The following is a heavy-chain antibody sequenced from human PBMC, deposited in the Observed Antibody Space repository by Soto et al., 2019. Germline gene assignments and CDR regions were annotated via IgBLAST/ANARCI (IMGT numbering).Heavy chain of an antibody. CDR3: AGGWGVVGTTHFDY. CDR2: ILYDGSNK. CDR1: GFIFSSYA. Sequence: QVQLVESGGGVVQPGRSLRLSCAVSGFIFSSYAMHWVRQAPGKGLEWVAVILYDGSNKYYTDSVKGRFTISRDNSKNTLYLQMNSLRADDTAVYYCAGGWGVVGTTHFDYWGQGTLVTVSS. V-gene: IGHV3-30-3*01. D-gene: IGHD1-26*01. J-gene: IGHJ4*02.